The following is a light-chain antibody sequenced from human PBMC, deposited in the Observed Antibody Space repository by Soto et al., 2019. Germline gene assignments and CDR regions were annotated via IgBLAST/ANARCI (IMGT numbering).Light chain of an antibody. CDR3: HQRQSWPRT. CDR2: QTS. V-gene: IGKV3-11*01. CDR1: QYINTR. J-gene: IGKJ1*01. Sequence: EIVVTQSPATLSSFPGDRVTLSCRASQYINTRLAWYQHRPGQAPRLLIYQTSLRAAGIPARFSASGSGTDFTLTISDVQPEDFALYYCHQRQSWPRTFGQGTKVDNK.